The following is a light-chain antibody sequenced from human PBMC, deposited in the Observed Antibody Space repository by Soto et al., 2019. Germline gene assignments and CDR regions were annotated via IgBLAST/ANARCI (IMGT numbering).Light chain of an antibody. CDR3: QQYNNWPLT. CDR1: QSVSSN. J-gene: IGKJ1*01. Sequence: EIVMTQSPATLSVSPGERATLSCRASQSVSSNLAWYQQKPGQAPRLLIYGASTRATGIPARFSGSGSGTEFTLTISSLQSEYFAVYYCQQYNNWPLTFAQGTKVDIK. V-gene: IGKV3-15*01. CDR2: GAS.